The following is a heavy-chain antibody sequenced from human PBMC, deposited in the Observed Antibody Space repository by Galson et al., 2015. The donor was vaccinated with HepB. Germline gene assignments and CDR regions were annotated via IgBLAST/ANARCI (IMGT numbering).Heavy chain of an antibody. D-gene: IGHD6-19*01. Sequence: SVKVSCKASGYTFTSYGISWVRQAPGQGLEWMGWISAYNGNTNYAQKLQGRVTMTTDTSTSTAYMELRSLRSDDTAVYYCARVARQWPQYNYFDYWGQGTLVTVSS. CDR2: ISAYNGNT. J-gene: IGHJ4*02. V-gene: IGHV1-18*01. CDR3: ARVARQWPQYNYFDY. CDR1: GYTFTSYG.